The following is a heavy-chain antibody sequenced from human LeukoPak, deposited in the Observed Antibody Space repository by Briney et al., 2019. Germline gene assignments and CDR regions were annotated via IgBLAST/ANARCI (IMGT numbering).Heavy chain of an antibody. V-gene: IGHV3-7*04. J-gene: IGHJ5*02. CDR3: ARVAAAVPDQ. CDR1: GFTFTTYW. CDR2: IKQDGSEK. Sequence: GGSLRLSCAASGFTFTTYWMSWVRQAPGKGLEWVANIKQDGSEKYYMDSVKGRFTISRDNAKNSLYLQMSSLRAEDTAVYYCARVAAAVPDQWGQGTLVSVSS. D-gene: IGHD6-13*01.